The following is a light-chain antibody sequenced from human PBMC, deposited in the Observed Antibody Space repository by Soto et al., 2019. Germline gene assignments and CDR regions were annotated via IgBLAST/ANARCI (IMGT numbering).Light chain of an antibody. CDR1: QSLVHSDGTAY. V-gene: IGKV2-30*02. CDR2: KVS. J-gene: IGKJ5*01. CDR3: MQGKHWPMT. Sequence: VLMTQSTLSLPVTPREPASISCRSNQSLVHSDGTAYFSWFQQRPGRSPRRLIYKVSNRDSGVPARFSGSGSGTDFALKICRVGDEDVGVYYCMQGKHWPMTFGQGTRLEI.